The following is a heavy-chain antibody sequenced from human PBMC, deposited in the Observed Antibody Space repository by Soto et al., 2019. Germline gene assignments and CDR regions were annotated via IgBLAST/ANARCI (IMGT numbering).Heavy chain of an antibody. D-gene: IGHD6-6*01. CDR1: GFTFRSYA. J-gene: IGHJ4*02. V-gene: IGHV3-23*01. CDR3: AKDRESSTAPRGGCDY. Sequence: GGSLRLSCAASGFTFRSYAMIWVRQAPGKGLEWVSGISGSSGSTYYADSVKGRFTISRDNSKNTLFLQMNSLRAEDTAMYYCAKDRESSTAPRGGCDYWGQGTLVTVSS. CDR2: ISGSSGST.